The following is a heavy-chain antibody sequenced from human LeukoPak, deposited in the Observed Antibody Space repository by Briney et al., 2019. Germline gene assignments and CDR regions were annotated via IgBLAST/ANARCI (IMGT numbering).Heavy chain of an antibody. CDR2: IIPIFGTA. V-gene: IGHV1-69*13. D-gene: IGHD3-22*01. CDR3: ARRHTYYYDSSGYPLDAFDI. Sequence: GASVKVSCKASGGTFSSYAISWVRQAPGQGLEWMGGIIPIFGTANYAQKFQGRVTITADESTSTAYMELSSLRSEDTAVYYCARRHTYYYDSSGYPLDAFDIWGQGTMVTVSS. CDR1: GGTFSSYA. J-gene: IGHJ3*02.